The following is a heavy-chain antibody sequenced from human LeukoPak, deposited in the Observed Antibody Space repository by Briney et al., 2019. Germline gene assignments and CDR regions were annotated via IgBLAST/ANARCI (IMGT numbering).Heavy chain of an antibody. J-gene: IGHJ5*02. V-gene: IGHV4-39*07. CDR2: IYYSGST. CDR3: ARSIEGAAGWFDP. D-gene: IGHD1-26*01. Sequence: SETLSLTCTVSGGSISSGSYYWSWIRQPPGKGLEWIGSIYYSGSTYYNPSLKSRVTISVDTSKNQFSLKLSSVTAADTAVYYCARSIEGAAGWFDPWGQGTLVTVSS. CDR1: GGSISSGSYY.